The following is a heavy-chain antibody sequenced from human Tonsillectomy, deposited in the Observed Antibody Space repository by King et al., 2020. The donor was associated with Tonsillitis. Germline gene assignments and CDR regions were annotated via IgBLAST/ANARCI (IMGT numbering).Heavy chain of an antibody. CDR3: AKHGDWAFDY. CDR2: IKKDGTSK. Sequence: VQLVESGGGLVQPGGSLRLSCGASGFTFSNSWMGWVRQAPGKGLEWVANIKKDGTSKYYLDSVEGRFTISRDNAENSLYLQMNSLRDEDTAVYYCAKHGDWAFDYWGQGPLVTVSS. D-gene: IGHD4-17*01. CDR1: GFTFSNSW. J-gene: IGHJ4*02. V-gene: IGHV3-7*01.